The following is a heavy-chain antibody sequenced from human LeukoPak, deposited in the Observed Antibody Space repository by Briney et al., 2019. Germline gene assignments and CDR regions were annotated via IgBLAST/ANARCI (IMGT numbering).Heavy chain of an antibody. V-gene: IGHV4-39*01. Sequence: SETLSLTCTVSGGSISSSSYYWGWIRQPPGKGLEWIGSIYYSGSTYYNPSLKSRVTISVDTSKNQFSLKLSSVTAADTAVYYRASNRILTGTYKVHYYYYGMDVWGQGTTVTVSS. CDR2: IYYSGST. CDR3: ASNRILTGTYKVHYYYYGMDV. J-gene: IGHJ6*02. CDR1: GGSISSSSYY. D-gene: IGHD3-9*01.